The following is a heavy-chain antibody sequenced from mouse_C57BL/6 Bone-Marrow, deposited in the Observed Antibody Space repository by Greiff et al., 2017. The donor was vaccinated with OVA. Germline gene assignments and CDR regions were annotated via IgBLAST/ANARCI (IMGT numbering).Heavy chain of an antibody. CDR1: GFTFSSYA. D-gene: IGHD2-1*01. CDR3: TRLLDAMDY. CDR2: ISSGGDYI. J-gene: IGHJ4*01. V-gene: IGHV5-9-1*02. Sequence: EVKVVESGEGLVKPGGSLKLSCAASGFTFSSYAMSWVRQTPEMRLEWVAYISSGGDYIYYADTVKGRFTISRDNARNTLYLQMSSLKSEDTAMYYCTRLLDAMDYWGQGTSVTVSS.